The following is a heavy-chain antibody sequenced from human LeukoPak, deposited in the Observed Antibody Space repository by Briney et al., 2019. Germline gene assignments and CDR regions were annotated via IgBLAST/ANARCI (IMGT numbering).Heavy chain of an antibody. CDR2: ISSSSSTI. V-gene: IGHV3-48*01. D-gene: IGHD3-10*01. Sequence: GGSLRLSCAASGFTFSSYSMNWVRQAPGKGLEWVSYISSSSSTIYYADSVKGRFTISRDNAKNSLYLQVNSLRAEDTAVYYCARDPRSYGSGSYNAFDIWGQGTMVTVSS. CDR3: ARDPRSYGSGSYNAFDI. CDR1: GFTFSSYS. J-gene: IGHJ3*02.